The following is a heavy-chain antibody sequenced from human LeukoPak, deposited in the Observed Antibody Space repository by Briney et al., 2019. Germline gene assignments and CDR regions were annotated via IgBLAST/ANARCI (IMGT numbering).Heavy chain of an antibody. CDR1: GDSMSGYY. CDR2: VLYSGPT. Sequence: SETLSLTCSVSGDSMSGYYWSWSRQPPGKGLEWIGYVLYSGPTSYNPSLKRRVTMSADTSKNQFSLKMYSVTAADTAVYYCARHDNYPGFGRGLDPWGQGSLVTVTS. D-gene: IGHD1-14*01. V-gene: IGHV4-59*08. J-gene: IGHJ5*02. CDR3: ARHDNYPGFGRGLDP.